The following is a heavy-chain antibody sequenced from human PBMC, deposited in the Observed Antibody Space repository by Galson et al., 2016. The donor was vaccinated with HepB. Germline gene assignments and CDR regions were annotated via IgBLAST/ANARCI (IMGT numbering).Heavy chain of an antibody. Sequence: SLRLSCAASGFTLSSYTMSWVRQAPGKGLQWVTSISGTGGTAYYADSVKGRFTISRDNSKSTMYLQMNGLRAEDTALYYCARDGYNYVPRDSWGQGALVIVSS. V-gene: IGHV3-23*01. CDR2: ISGTGGTA. D-gene: IGHD5-24*01. CDR3: ARDGYNYVPRDS. J-gene: IGHJ4*02. CDR1: GFTLSSYT.